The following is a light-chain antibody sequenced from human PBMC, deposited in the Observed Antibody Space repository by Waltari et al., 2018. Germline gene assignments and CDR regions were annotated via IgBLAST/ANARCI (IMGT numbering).Light chain of an antibody. CDR2: GAS. V-gene: IGKV3-15*01. CDR1: QNVGNY. J-gene: IGKJ1*01. CDR3: QQYNNWPPGT. Sequence: TVLTQSPATLSVSPGEIGTLSCRTSQNVGNYLAWYQQRPGQAPRLLIYGASTRATGIPARFSGRGSGTEFTLTISGLQSEDSAVYYCQQYNNWPPGTFGQGTKVEI.